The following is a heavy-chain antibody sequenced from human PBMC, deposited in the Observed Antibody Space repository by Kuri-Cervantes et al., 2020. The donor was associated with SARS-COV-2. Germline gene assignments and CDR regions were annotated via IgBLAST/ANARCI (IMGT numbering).Heavy chain of an antibody. CDR3: ASGSFGSNDF. Sequence: SETLSLTCAAYGGSFSGYYWSWIRQPPGKGLEWIGEINHSGSTNYNPSLKSRVTISVDTSKNQFSLKLSSVTAADTAVYYCASGSFGSNDFWGQGTLVTVSS. J-gene: IGHJ4*02. CDR2: INHSGST. CDR1: GGSFSGYY. V-gene: IGHV4-34*01. D-gene: IGHD3-10*01.